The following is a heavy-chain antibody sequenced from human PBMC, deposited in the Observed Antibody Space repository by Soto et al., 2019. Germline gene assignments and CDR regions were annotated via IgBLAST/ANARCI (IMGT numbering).Heavy chain of an antibody. J-gene: IGHJ6*02. CDR2: ISGSGGST. CDR3: AKDLGYSYGSYYSYYGMDV. CDR1: GFTFSSYA. Sequence: PGGSLRLSCAASGFTFSSYAMSWVRQAPGKGLEWVSAISGSGGSTYYADSVKGRFTISRDNSKNTLYLQMNSLRAEDTAVYYCAKDLGYSYGSYYSYYGMDVWRQGTTVTVSS. D-gene: IGHD5-18*01. V-gene: IGHV3-23*01.